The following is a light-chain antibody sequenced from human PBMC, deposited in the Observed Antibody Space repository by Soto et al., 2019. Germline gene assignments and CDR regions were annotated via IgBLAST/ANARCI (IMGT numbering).Light chain of an antibody. V-gene: IGKV2-28*01. J-gene: IGKJ5*01. CDR1: HGLLFRDGNTH. CDR3: MQCLQDLT. Sequence: DVMLTQYTISLPVTLGQPSSISCRSSHGLLFRDGNTHLDWYLQKPGQSPQLLIYMGSNRASGVPERFSGSGSGTHFTLKISRVEAEDVGIYYCMQCLQDLTFGQGTRLEIK. CDR2: MGS.